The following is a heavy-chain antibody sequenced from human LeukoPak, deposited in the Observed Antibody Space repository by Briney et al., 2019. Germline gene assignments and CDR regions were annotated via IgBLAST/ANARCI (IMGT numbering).Heavy chain of an antibody. CDR3: AGQYDGIAVAGAINWFDP. V-gene: IGHV4-30-2*03. Sequence: PSETLSLTCAVSGGSISSGGDSWSWIRQPPGKGLEWIGYISHSGSTYYNPSLKSRVTISVDTSKNQFSLKLSSVTAADTAVYYCAGQYDGIAVAGAINWFDPWGQGTLVTVSS. J-gene: IGHJ5*02. D-gene: IGHD6-19*01. CDR2: ISHSGST. CDR1: GGSISSGGDS.